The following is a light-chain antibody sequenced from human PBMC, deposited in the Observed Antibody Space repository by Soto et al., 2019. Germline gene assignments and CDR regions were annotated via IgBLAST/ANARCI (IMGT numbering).Light chain of an antibody. CDR2: DVS. CDR1: SSDVGGYNY. J-gene: IGLJ2*01. V-gene: IGLV2-14*01. Sequence: QSALTQPASVSGSPGQSITISCTGTSSDVGGYNYVSWYQQLPDKAPKLMIYDVSNRPSGVSNRFSGSKSGNTASLTISGLQAEDEADYYCSSYTTSSTVAFGGGTQLTVL. CDR3: SSYTTSSTVA.